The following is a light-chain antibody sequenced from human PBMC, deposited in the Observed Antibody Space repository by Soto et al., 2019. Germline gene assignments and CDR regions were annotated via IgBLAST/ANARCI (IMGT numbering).Light chain of an antibody. J-gene: IGLJ2*01. V-gene: IGLV7-46*01. CDR3: FLSHSGVGV. CDR2: DTT. CDR1: TAPFTSGPW. Sequence: QAVVTQEPSLNVSPGGTVTLTCASSTAPFTSGPWPSGFQQKLGQAPRPLLYDTTNKLSWTPARFSASLLGGKAALTLSGAQPEDAAEYYCFLSHSGVGVFGGGTKLTVL.